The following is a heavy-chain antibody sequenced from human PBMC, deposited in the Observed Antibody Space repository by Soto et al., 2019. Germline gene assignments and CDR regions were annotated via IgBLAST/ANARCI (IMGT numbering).Heavy chain of an antibody. D-gene: IGHD6-13*01. CDR3: NREIAAAGTNIY. Sequence: QVQLVQSGAVVKKPGSSVKVSCKASGGTFSSYAISWVRQAPGQGLEWMGGIIPIFGTANYAQKFQCRVTIPADESTSTAYMELSSLRSEDTAVYYCNREIAAAGTNIYWGQGTLVTVSS. CDR2: IIPIFGTA. CDR1: GGTFSSYA. V-gene: IGHV1-69*01. J-gene: IGHJ4*02.